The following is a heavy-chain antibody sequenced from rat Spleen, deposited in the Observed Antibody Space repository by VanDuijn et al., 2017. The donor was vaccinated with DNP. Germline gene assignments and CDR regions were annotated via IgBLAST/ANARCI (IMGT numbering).Heavy chain of an antibody. CDR1: GFTFSDYN. J-gene: IGHJ1*01. CDR3: ATGGYGYPYWYFDF. CDR2: IIYDGSRT. D-gene: IGHD1-7*01. V-gene: IGHV5S10*01. Sequence: EVQLVESGGGLVQPGRSLKLSCAASGFTFSDYNMAWVRQAPKKGLEWVATIIYDGSRTYYRDSVKGRFTISRDNAKSTLYLQMDSLRSEDTATYYCATGGYGYPYWYFDFWGPGTMVTVSS.